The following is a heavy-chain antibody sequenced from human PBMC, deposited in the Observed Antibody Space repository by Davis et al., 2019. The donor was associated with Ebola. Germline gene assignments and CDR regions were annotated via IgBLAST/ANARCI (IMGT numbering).Heavy chain of an antibody. CDR3: ASLGYCSSTSCYGGLDY. V-gene: IGHV4-59*01. J-gene: IGHJ4*02. D-gene: IGHD2-2*01. CDR1: GGSISSYY. CDR2: IYYSGST. Sequence: GSLRLSCTVSGGSISSYYWSWIRQPPGKGLEWIGYIYYSGSTNYNPSLKSRVTISVDTSKNQFSLKLSSVTAADTAVYYCASLGYCSSTSCYGGLDYWGQGTLVTVSS.